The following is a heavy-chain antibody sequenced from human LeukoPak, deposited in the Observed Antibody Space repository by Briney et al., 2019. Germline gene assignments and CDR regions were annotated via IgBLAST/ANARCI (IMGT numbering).Heavy chain of an antibody. CDR1: GGSISSYY. CDR3: ARVAAVTIRSWGRYYYYMDV. CDR2: IYYSGST. J-gene: IGHJ6*03. Sequence: SETLSLTCTVSGGSISSYYWSWIRQPPGKGLEWIGYIYYSGSTNYNPSLKSRVTISVDTSKNQFSLKLSSVTAADTAVYYCARVAAVTIRSWGRYYYYMDVWGKGTTVTVSS. V-gene: IGHV4-59*12. D-gene: IGHD3-16*01.